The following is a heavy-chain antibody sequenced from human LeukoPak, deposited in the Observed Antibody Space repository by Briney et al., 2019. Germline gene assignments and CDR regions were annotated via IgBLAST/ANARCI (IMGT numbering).Heavy chain of an antibody. CDR2: ISGSGGRA. D-gene: IGHD3-10*02. Sequence: GGSLRLSCAASGFTFSRYSVSWVRQAPGRGLEWVSAISGSGGRAHYADSVKGRFTISRDNAKNSLYLQMNSLRAEDTAVYYCAELGITMIGGVWGKGTTVTISS. CDR3: AELGITMIGGV. J-gene: IGHJ6*04. CDR1: GFTFSRYS. V-gene: IGHV3-23*01.